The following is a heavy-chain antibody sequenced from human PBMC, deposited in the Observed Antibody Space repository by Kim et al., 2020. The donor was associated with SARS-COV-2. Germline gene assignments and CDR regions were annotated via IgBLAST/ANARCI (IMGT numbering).Heavy chain of an antibody. CDR3: ARPSTYYDILTGFSIPSGFDY. J-gene: IGHJ4*02. V-gene: IGHV1-46*01. D-gene: IGHD3-9*01. Sequence: ASVKVSCKASGYTFTSYYMHWVRQAPGQGLEWMGIINPSGGSTSYAQKFQGRVTMTRDTSTSTVYMELSSLRSEDTAVYYCARPSTYYDILTGFSIPSGFDYWGQGTLVTVSS. CDR2: INPSGGST. CDR1: GYTFTSYY.